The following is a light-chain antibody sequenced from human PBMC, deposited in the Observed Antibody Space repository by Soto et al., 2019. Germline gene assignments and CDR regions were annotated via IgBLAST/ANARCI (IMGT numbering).Light chain of an antibody. CDR3: QQLNGYQLA. J-gene: IGKJ4*01. CDR2: SAS. CDR1: QGMSSY. V-gene: IGKV1-9*01. Sequence: DIQLTQSPSFLSASVGETVTISCRASQGMSSYLAWYQQKPREVPKLLIRSASTLQSGVPPRFSGGGSGTEFTLTISTLQPDDSGIYYCQQLNGYQLAFGGGTNVEIK.